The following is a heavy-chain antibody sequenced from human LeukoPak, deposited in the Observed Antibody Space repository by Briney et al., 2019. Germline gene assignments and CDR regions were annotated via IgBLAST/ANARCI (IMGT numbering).Heavy chain of an antibody. CDR3: AKDSRQWLVQF. CDR2: TSGSGGST. CDR1: GFTFSSYA. D-gene: IGHD6-19*01. V-gene: IGHV3-23*01. J-gene: IGHJ4*02. Sequence: GGSLRLSCAASGFTFSSYAMSWVRQAPGKGLEWVSATSGSGGSTYYADSVKGRFTISRDNSKNTLYLQMNSLRAEDTAVYYCAKDSRQWLVQFWGQGTLVTVSS.